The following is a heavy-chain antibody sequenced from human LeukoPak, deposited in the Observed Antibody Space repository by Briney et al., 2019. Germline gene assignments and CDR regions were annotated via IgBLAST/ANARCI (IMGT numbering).Heavy chain of an antibody. CDR1: GDSIITYY. D-gene: IGHD3-10*01. J-gene: IGHJ4*02. CDR2: IYSTGST. Sequence: SETLSLTCSVSGDSIITYYWSWIRQPAGEGLELIGRIYSTGSTNYNPSLKSRVTMSVDTSKNQFSLNLISVTAADTAVYYCARDAGNYRSGGLDYWGQGTLVTVSS. V-gene: IGHV4-4*07. CDR3: ARDAGNYRSGGLDY.